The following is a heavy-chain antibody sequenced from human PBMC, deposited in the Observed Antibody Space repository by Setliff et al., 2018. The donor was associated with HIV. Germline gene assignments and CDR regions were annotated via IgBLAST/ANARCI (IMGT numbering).Heavy chain of an antibody. CDR1: GYTFSGYY. CDR3: AKGRSDEALGYFPFDH. CDR2: INPNSGAT. V-gene: IGHV1-2*02. J-gene: IGHJ4*02. Sequence: VASVKVSCKASGYTFSGYYLHWVRRAPGQGLEWMGWINPNSGATNYAQNFQGRVTMTRDTSISTAYMDLNSLKSEDTALYYCAKGRSDEALGYFPFDHWGQGTLVTVSS. D-gene: IGHD1-26*01.